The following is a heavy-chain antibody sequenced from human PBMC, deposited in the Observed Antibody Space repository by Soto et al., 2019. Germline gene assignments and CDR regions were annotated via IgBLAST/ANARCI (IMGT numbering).Heavy chain of an antibody. CDR3: AKTQLGAVTKSNYYYYGMDV. J-gene: IGHJ6*02. CDR1: GFTFSSYA. D-gene: IGHD3-16*01. Sequence: EVQLLESGGGLVQPGGSLRLSCAASGFTFSSYAMSWVRQAPGKGLEWVSAISGSGGSAYYADSVKGRFNISRDNSKNTLYLQMNSLRAEDTAVYYCAKTQLGAVTKSNYYYYGMDVWGQGTTVTVSS. V-gene: IGHV3-23*01. CDR2: ISGSGGSA.